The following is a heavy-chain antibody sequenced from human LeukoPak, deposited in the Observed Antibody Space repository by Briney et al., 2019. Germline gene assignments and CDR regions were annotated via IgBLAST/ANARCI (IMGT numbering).Heavy chain of an antibody. CDR2: INPSGGSA. J-gene: IGHJ6*02. CDR3: ATTTYYGSGSHYYYGMDV. V-gene: IGHV1-46*01. Sequence: GASVNVSCKASGYTFTSYYMHWVRQAPGQGLEWMGIINPSGGSASYAQKFQGRVTMTRDTSTSTVYMELSSLRSEDTAVYYCATTTYYGSGSHYYYGMDVWGQGTTVTVSS. D-gene: IGHD3-10*01. CDR1: GYTFTSYY.